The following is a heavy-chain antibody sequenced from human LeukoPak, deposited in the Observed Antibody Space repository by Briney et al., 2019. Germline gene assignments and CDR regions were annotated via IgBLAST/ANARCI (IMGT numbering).Heavy chain of an antibody. V-gene: IGHV1-18*04. D-gene: IGHD1-26*01. Sequence: GASVKVSCKASGYSFTSYGISWVRQAPGQGLEWMGWISTYDGNTNYAQRVQDRLTMTTDSSTSTAYMELRSLRSDDTAVYYCAKLGATVGYCPIDYWGQGTLVTVSA. CDR1: GYSFTSYG. CDR2: ISTYDGNT. CDR3: AKLGATVGYCPIDY. J-gene: IGHJ4*02.